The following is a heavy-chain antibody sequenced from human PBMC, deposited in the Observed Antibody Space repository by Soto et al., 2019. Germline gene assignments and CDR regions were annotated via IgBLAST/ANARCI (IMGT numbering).Heavy chain of an antibody. Sequence: QVQLVQSGAEVKKPGSSVKVSCKASGGTFSSYAISWVRQAPGQGLEWMGGIIPIFGTANYAQKFQGRVTITADESTSTAYVELSSLRSEDTAVYYCARDRRAARRYVSYYGMDVWGQGTTVTVSS. CDR2: IIPIFGTA. V-gene: IGHV1-69*01. CDR3: ARDRRAARRYVSYYGMDV. J-gene: IGHJ6*02. CDR1: GGTFSSYA. D-gene: IGHD6-6*01.